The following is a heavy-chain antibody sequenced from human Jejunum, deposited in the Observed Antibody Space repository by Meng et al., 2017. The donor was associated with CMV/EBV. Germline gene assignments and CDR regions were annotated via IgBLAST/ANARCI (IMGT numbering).Heavy chain of an antibody. CDR1: FDFPSHA. CDR3: AKDRMGPRVTTLLDD. J-gene: IGHJ4*02. CDR2: LSGSGGAT. V-gene: IGHV3-23*01. D-gene: IGHD4-11*01. Sequence: FDFPSHAMSWVRQAPGKGLEWVSGLSGSGGATMYADSVKGRFTISRDNSKNIVYLQMSGLRAEDTAVYYCAKDRMGPRVTTLLDDWGQGTQVTVSS.